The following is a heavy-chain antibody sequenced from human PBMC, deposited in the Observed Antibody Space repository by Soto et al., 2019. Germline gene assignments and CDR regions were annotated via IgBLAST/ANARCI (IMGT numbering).Heavy chain of an antibody. CDR1: GFTFSSYS. J-gene: IGHJ5*02. CDR3: ASADDGDYGWFDP. Sequence: GGSLRLSCAASGFTFSSYSMNWVRQAPGKGLEWVSSISSSSSYIYYADSVKGRFTISRDNAKNSLYLQMNSLRAEDTAVYYCASADDGDYGWFDPWGQGTLVTVSS. CDR2: ISSSSSYI. V-gene: IGHV3-21*01. D-gene: IGHD4-17*01.